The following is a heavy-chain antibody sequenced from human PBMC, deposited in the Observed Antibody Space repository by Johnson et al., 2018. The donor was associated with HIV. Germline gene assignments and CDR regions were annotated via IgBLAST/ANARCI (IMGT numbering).Heavy chain of an antibody. V-gene: IGHV3-20*04. Sequence: VQLVESGGGVVRPGGSLRLPCAASGFTFDDYGMSWVRQAPGKGLEWVSLISWDGGSPYYADSVKGRFTISRANAKNSLYLQMNSLRAEDTAVYYCARLSEHIVVVTAWADAFDIWGQGTMVTVSS. CDR1: GFTFDDYG. CDR2: ISWDGGSP. D-gene: IGHD2-21*02. J-gene: IGHJ3*02. CDR3: ARLSEHIVVVTAWADAFDI.